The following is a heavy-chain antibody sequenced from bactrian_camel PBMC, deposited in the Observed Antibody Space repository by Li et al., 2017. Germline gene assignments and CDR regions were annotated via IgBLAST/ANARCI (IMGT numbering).Heavy chain of an antibody. Sequence: VQLVESGGGLVQPGGSLRLSCAASGFTTFASYGVSWVRQAPGKGLEWVSSINSNGGSTFYAESVKGRFAIWQDNAKATVYLEINYLRPEDTAMYYCAADLLLMRPLKASEYKYWGQGTQVTVS. CDR3: AADLLLMRPLKASEYKY. V-gene: IGHV3S40*01. D-gene: IGHD1*01. J-gene: IGHJ4*01. CDR1: GFTTFASYG. CDR2: INSNGGST.